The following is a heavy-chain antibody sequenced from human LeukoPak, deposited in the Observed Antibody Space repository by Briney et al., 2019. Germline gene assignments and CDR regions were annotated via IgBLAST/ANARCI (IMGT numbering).Heavy chain of an antibody. J-gene: IGHJ4*02. CDR2: IRYDGSNK. Sequence: GGSLRLSCAASGFTFSSYAMSWVRQAPGKGLEWVAFIRYDGSNKYYADSVKGRFTISRDNSKNTLYLQMNSLRAEDTAMYYCAKDSLDYVWGSYRSSNFDYWGQGTLVTVSS. D-gene: IGHD3-16*02. CDR3: AKDSLDYVWGSYRSSNFDY. V-gene: IGHV3-30*02. CDR1: GFTFSSYA.